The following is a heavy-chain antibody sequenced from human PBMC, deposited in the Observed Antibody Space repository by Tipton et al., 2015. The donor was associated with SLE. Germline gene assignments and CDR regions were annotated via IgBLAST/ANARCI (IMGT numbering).Heavy chain of an antibody. V-gene: IGHV1-2*02. J-gene: IGHJ4*02. CDR2: INPNSGGT. Sequence: QSGAEVKKPGASVKVSCKASGYTFTGYYMHWARQAPGQGLEWMGWINPNSGGTNYAQKFQGRVTMTRDTSISTAYMELSSLRSEDTAVYYCAREPPSSGYFDFWGQGTLVTVSS. CDR1: GYTFTGYY. CDR3: AREPPSSGYFDF. D-gene: IGHD6-19*01.